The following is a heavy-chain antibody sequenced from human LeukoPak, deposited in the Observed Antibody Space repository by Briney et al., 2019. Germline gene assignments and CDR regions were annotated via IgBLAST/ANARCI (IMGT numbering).Heavy chain of an antibody. D-gene: IGHD2-15*01. CDR3: ARARYCAVGTCYKDY. Sequence: WGSLRLSCAASGFTFSDHYMDWVGQAPGKGLEWVGRIRDKANSYTTDYAASVKGRFTISRDDSKNSLYLQMNSLKTEDTAVYYCARARYCAVGTCYKDYWGQGTMVTVSS. J-gene: IGHJ4*01. CDR1: GFTFSDHY. CDR2: IRDKANSYTT. V-gene: IGHV3-72*01.